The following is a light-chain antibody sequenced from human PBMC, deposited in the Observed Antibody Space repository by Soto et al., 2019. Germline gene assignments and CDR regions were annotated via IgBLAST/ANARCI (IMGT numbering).Light chain of an antibody. CDR3: QQTYSTPSTWT. Sequence: DIQMTQSPSSLSASVGDRVTITCRASQTISSYLNWYQQTPGRAPKLLIYAASSLQGGVPSRFSGSGSGTDFTLTISSLQPEDFATFYCQQTYSTPSTWTCGQGTKVDIK. J-gene: IGKJ1*01. V-gene: IGKV1-39*01. CDR2: AAS. CDR1: QTISSY.